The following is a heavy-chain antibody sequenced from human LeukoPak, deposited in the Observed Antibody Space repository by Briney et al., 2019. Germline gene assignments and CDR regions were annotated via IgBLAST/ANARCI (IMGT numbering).Heavy chain of an antibody. V-gene: IGHV4-39*01. CDR2: VYYSGST. Sequence: PSETLSLTCTVSGGSISSSSYYWGWIRQPPGKGLEWIGNVYYSGSTYYNPSLKSRVTISVDTSKNQFSLKLSSVTAADTAVYYCARHSSGSYSHLDYWGQGTLVTVSS. CDR3: ARHSSGSYSHLDY. D-gene: IGHD3-10*01. J-gene: IGHJ4*02. CDR1: GGSISSSSYY.